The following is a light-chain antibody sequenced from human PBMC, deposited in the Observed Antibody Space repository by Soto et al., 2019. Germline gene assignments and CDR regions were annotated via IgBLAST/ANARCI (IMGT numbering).Light chain of an antibody. CDR3: CSSAGSFPQ. V-gene: IGLV2-11*01. CDR2: DVG. CDR1: SSDIGGYNF. Sequence: QSVLTQTRSVSGSPGQSVTISCTGTSSDIGGYNFVSWYQQHPGKAPKLMIFDVGKRPSGVPARFSGSKSGNTASLTISGLQADDEAEYYCCSSAGSFPQFGGGTQLTVL. J-gene: IGLJ3*02.